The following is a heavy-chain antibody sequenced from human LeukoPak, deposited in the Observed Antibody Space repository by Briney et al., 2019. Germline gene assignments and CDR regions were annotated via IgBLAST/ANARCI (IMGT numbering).Heavy chain of an antibody. J-gene: IGHJ6*02. Sequence: SETLSLTCAVYGGSFSGYYWSWIRQPPGKGLEWIGEINHSGSTNYNPSLKSRVTISVDTSKNQFSLKLSSVTAADTAVYYCARGQRGSSWSHYYYGMDVWGQGTTVTVSS. D-gene: IGHD6-13*01. V-gene: IGHV4-34*01. CDR3: ARGQRGSSWSHYYYGMDV. CDR1: GGSFSGYY. CDR2: INHSGST.